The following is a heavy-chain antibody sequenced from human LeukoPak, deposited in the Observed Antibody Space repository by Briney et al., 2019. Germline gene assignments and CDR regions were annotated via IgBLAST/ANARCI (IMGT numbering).Heavy chain of an antibody. CDR3: AKDRAQQLVGTDIDY. J-gene: IGHJ4*02. CDR1: GFTFDDYA. Sequence: PGGSLRLSCAASGFTFDDYAMHWVRQAPGKGLEWVSGISWNSGSIGYADSVKGQFTISRDNAKNSLYLQMNSLRAEDTALYYCAKDRAQQLVGTDIDYWGQGTLVTVSS. CDR2: ISWNSGSI. V-gene: IGHV3-9*01. D-gene: IGHD6-13*01.